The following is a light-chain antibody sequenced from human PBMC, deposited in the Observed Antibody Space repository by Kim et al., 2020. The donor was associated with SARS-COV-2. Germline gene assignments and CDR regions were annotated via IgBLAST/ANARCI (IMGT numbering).Light chain of an antibody. CDR2: AAS. CDR1: QSISSY. CDR3: QQSYSTLGT. J-gene: IGKJ1*01. Sequence: ASVGDKVTITCRASQSISSYLNWYQQKPGKAPKLLIYAASSLQSGVPSRFSGSGSGTDFTLTISSLQPEDFATYYCQQSYSTLGTFGQGTKVDIK. V-gene: IGKV1-39*01.